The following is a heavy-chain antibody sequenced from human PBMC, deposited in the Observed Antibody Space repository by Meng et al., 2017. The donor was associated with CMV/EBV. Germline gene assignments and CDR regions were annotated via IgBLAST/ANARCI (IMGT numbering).Heavy chain of an antibody. D-gene: IGHD3-16*02. CDR2: ISYDGSNK. CDR1: GFTFSSYA. V-gene: IGHV3-30-3*01. Sequence: GGSLRLSCAASGFTFSSYAMHWVRQAPGKGLEWVAVISYDGSNKYYADSVKGRFTISRDNSKNTLYLQMNSLRAEDTAVYYCARDITPSPVNYYYYGMDVWGQGTTVTVSS. J-gene: IGHJ6*02. CDR3: ARDITPSPVNYYYYGMDV.